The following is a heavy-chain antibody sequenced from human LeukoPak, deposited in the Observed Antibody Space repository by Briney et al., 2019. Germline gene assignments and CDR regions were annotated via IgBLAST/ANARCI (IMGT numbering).Heavy chain of an antibody. Sequence: ASVKVSCKASGGTFSSYAISWVRQAPGQGLEWMGGIIPIFGTANYAQKFQGRVTITADESTSTAYMELSSLRSEDTAVYYCASPRSGGSLGYWDQGTLVTVSS. CDR1: GGTFSSYA. J-gene: IGHJ4*02. D-gene: IGHD2-15*01. CDR3: ASPRSGGSLGY. V-gene: IGHV1-69*13. CDR2: IIPIFGTA.